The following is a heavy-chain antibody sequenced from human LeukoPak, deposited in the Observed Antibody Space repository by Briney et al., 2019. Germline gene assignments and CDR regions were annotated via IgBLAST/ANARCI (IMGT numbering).Heavy chain of an antibody. D-gene: IGHD6-19*01. V-gene: IGHV3-30-3*01. CDR3: ARVYTFGSGWSNWFDP. CDR1: GFTFSTYA. Sequence: GGSLRLSCAASGFTFSTYAMHWVRQAPGKGLEWVAAISYDGSNKYHADSVKGRFTISRDNSQSTLYLQMNSLGAEDTAVYYCARVYTFGSGWSNWFDPWGQGTLVTVSS. CDR2: ISYDGSNK. J-gene: IGHJ5*02.